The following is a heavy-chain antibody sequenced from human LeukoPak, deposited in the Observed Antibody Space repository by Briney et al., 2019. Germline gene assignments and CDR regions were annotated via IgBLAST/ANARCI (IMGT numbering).Heavy chain of an antibody. D-gene: IGHD1-26*01. Sequence: GESLRLSCAVSGFSFSSYSLSWVRQAPGKGLEWVSSISGSSNYIYYADSVKDRFTITRHNAKNSLYLQMNSLRAEDAAVYYCARLGDYSGFYRSPIDYWGQGTMVTVSS. CDR1: GFSFSSYS. J-gene: IGHJ4*02. V-gene: IGHV3-21*01. CDR2: ISGSSNYI. CDR3: ARLGDYSGFYRSPIDY.